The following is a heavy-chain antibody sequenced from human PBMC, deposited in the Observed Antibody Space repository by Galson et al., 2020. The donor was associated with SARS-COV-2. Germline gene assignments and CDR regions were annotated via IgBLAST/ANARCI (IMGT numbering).Heavy chain of an antibody. CDR2: IYYSGST. CDR3: ARASSNYYDSSGEGAFDY. CDR1: GGSISSGGYY. Sequence: ASETLSLTCTVSGGSISSGGYYWSWIRQHPGKGLEWLGYIYYSGSTYYNPSLKSRVTISVDTSKNQFSLKLSSVTAADTAVYYCARASSNYYDSSGEGAFDYWGQGTLVTVSS. V-gene: IGHV4-31*03. J-gene: IGHJ4*02. D-gene: IGHD3-22*01.